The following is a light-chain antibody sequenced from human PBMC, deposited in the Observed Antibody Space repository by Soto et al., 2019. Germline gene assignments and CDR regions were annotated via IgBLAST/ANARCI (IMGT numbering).Light chain of an antibody. CDR3: QKYNRAPRT. CDR2: AAS. V-gene: IGKV1-27*01. CDR1: QGISNY. Sequence: DIQMTQSPSSLSASVGDRVTITCRASQGISNYLAWYQQKPGKVPKLLIYAASTLQSGVPSRFGGSGFGTDFPLPISALQLEDVPTYYCQKYNRAPRTFGQGTKVKSN. J-gene: IGKJ1*01.